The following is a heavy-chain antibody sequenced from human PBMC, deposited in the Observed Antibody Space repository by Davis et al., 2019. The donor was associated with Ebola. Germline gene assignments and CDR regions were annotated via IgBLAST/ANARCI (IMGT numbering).Heavy chain of an antibody. V-gene: IGHV1-69*13. D-gene: IGHD2-15*01. J-gene: IGHJ5*02. Sequence: SVKVSCKASGGTFSSYAISWVRQAPGQGLEWMGGIIPIFGTANYAQKFQGRVTITADESTSTAYMELSSLRSEDTAVYYCARESYCSGGSCYSGGFDPWGQGTLVTVSS. CDR1: GGTFSSYA. CDR2: IIPIFGTA. CDR3: ARESYCSGGSCYSGGFDP.